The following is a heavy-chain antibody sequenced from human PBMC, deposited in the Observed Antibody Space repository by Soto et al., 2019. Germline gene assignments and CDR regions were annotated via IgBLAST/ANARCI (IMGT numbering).Heavy chain of an antibody. CDR1: GGSISSSRYY. Sequence: QLQLQESGPGLVKPSETLSLTCTVSGGSISSSRYYWGWIRQPPGKGLEWIGGIYYSGSTYYNPSLQSRVTIAVDPSKNPLSLQLSSVAAADTAVFYCARHRTNCSGGSCYRHYYYGVDVWGQGTTVTVSS. J-gene: IGHJ6*02. V-gene: IGHV4-39*01. CDR3: ARHRTNCSGGSCYRHYYYGVDV. D-gene: IGHD2-15*01. CDR2: IYYSGST.